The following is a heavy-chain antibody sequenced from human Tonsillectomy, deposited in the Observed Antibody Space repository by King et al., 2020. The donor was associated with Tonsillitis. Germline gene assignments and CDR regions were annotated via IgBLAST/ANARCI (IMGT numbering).Heavy chain of an antibody. CDR2: IYTSGST. J-gene: IGHJ6*03. CDR1: GGSISSGSYY. D-gene: IGHD3-16*01. V-gene: IGHV4-61*02. Sequence: VQLQESGPGLVKPSQTLSLTCTVSGGSISSGSYYWSWIRQPAGKGLEWIGRIYTSGSTNYNPSLKSRVTMSVDTSKNQFSLKLSSVTAADTAVYYCAREGGAQFSSGNYYYYMDVWGKGTTVTVSS. CDR3: AREGGAQFSSGNYYYYMDV.